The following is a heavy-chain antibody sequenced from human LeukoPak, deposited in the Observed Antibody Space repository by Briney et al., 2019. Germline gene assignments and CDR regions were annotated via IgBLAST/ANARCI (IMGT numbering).Heavy chain of an antibody. V-gene: IGHV3-23*01. CDR2: ISGSGGST. D-gene: IGHD4-17*01. J-gene: IGHJ4*02. CDR3: ARGGSGAPSDY. Sequence: GGSLRLSCAASGFTFSSYDMHWVRQATGKGLEWVSAISGSGGSTYYADSVKGRFTISRDNSKNSLYLQMNSLRAEDTAVYYCARGGSGAPSDYWGQGTLVTVSS. CDR1: GFTFSSYD.